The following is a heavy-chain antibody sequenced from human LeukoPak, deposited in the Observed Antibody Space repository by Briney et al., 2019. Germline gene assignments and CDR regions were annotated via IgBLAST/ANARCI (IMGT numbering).Heavy chain of an antibody. CDR3: TTDHFRDYCYYGMDV. CDR2: IKSKTDGGTT. J-gene: IGHJ6*02. D-gene: IGHD3-3*02. Sequence: GGSLRLSCAASGFTFSNAWMSWVRQAPGKGLEWVGRIKSKTDGGTTDYAAPVKGRFTISRDDSKNTLYLQMNSLKTEDTAVYYCTTDHFRDYCYYGMDVWGQGTTVTVSS. V-gene: IGHV3-15*01. CDR1: GFTFSNAW.